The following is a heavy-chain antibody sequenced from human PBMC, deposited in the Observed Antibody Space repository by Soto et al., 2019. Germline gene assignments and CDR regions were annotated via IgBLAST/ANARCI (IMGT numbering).Heavy chain of an antibody. CDR3: ATFGYSGGWYPYYYYGMDV. CDR2: IIPIFGTA. D-gene: IGHD6-19*01. Sequence: VASVKVSCKASGGTFSSYAISWVRQAPGQGLEWMGGIIPIFGTANYAQKFQGRVTITADESTSTAYMELSSLRSEDTAVYYCATFGYSGGWYPYYYYGMDVWGQGPTVTVSS. J-gene: IGHJ6*02. V-gene: IGHV1-69*13. CDR1: GGTFSSYA.